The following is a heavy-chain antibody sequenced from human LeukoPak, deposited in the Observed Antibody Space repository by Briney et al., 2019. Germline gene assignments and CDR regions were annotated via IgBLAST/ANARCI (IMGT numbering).Heavy chain of an antibody. CDR2: IYTDGST. J-gene: IGHJ4*02. Sequence: PGGSLRLSCAASGFTVSNNYMSWVRQSPGTGLEWVSVIYTDGSTYYADSVKGRFTISRDNSKNTVYLQMNSLRAEDTAVYYCARTPGIAVAGTGYFDYWGQGTLVTVSS. V-gene: IGHV3-53*01. CDR1: GFTVSNNY. D-gene: IGHD6-19*01. CDR3: ARTPGIAVAGTGYFDY.